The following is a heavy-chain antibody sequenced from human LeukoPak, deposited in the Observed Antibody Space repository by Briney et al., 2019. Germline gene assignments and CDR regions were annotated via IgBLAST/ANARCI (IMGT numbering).Heavy chain of an antibody. J-gene: IGHJ4*02. Sequence: SVKVSCKASGGTFSSYAISWVRQAPGQGLEWMGGIIPIFGTANYAQKFQGRVTITADGSTSTAYMELSSLRSEDTAVYYCARSRMTTDSHFDHWGQGTLVTVSS. CDR3: ARSRMTTDSHFDH. CDR2: IIPIFGTA. CDR1: GGTFSSYA. V-gene: IGHV1-69*13. D-gene: IGHD4-11*01.